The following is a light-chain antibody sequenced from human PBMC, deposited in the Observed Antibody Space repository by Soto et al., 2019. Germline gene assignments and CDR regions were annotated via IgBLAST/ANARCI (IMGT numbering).Light chain of an antibody. V-gene: IGLV1-44*01. CDR2: GNN. J-gene: IGLJ2*01. CDR3: AAWDGSLNNVL. CDR1: GSSIGTNT. Sequence: QAVVTQPPSASGTPGQRVTISCSGSGSSIGTNTVNWYRQLPGTAPKLLIYGNNQRPLGVPDRFSGSKSGTSASLAISGLQSEDEAEYYCAAWDGSLNNVLFGGGTTLTVL.